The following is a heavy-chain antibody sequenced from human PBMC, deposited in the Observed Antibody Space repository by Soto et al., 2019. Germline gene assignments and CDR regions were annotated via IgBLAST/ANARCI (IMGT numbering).Heavy chain of an antibody. CDR1: GFTFSSYA. CDR3: ARAHHPYDFWSGSVDKNWFDP. CDR2: ISYDGSNK. J-gene: IGHJ5*02. D-gene: IGHD3-3*01. Sequence: PGGSLRLSCAASGFTFSSYAMHWVRQAPGKGLEWVAVISYDGSNKYYADSVKGRFTISRDNSKNTLYLQMNSLRAEDTAVYYCARAHHPYDFWSGSVDKNWFDPWGQGTXVTVSS. V-gene: IGHV3-30-3*01.